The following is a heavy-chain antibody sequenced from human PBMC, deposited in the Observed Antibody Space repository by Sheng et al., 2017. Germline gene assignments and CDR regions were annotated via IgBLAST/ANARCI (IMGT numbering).Heavy chain of an antibody. J-gene: IGHJ6*03. V-gene: IGHV4-59*12. CDR1: GGPISSYY. CDR2: ISHIGST. Sequence: QVQLQESGPGLVKPSETLSLTCSVSGGPISSYYWSWIRQSPGKGLEWIGYISHIGSTNYNPTLRSRVTISVDTSKNQFSLKLSSVTAADTAVHYCARGKGYYYYMDVWGQGTTVSVSS. CDR3: ARGKGYYYYMDV.